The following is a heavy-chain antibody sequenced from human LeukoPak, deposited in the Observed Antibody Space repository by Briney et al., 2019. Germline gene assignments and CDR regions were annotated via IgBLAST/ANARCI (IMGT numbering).Heavy chain of an antibody. CDR3: ARENLWFGTTRHIRPNPNFDY. Sequence: GASVKVSCKASGYTFTGYYMHWVRQAPGQGLEWMGWINPNSGGTNYAQKFQGRVTMTRDTSISTAYMELSRLRSDDTAVYYCARENLWFGTTRHIRPNPNFDYWGQGTLVTVSS. CDR1: GYTFTGYY. J-gene: IGHJ4*02. CDR2: INPNSGGT. D-gene: IGHD3-10*01. V-gene: IGHV1-2*02.